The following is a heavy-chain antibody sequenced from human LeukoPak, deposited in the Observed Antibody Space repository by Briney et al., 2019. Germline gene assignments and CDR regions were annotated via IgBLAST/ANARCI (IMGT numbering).Heavy chain of an antibody. CDR1: GFTFSTFS. Sequence: GGSLRLSCAASGFTFSTFSMSWVRQAPGKGLEWVSSISSGGSYIYYADSVKGRFTISRDNAENSLYLQMNSLRAEDTAVYYCARDLNDSSGHWGQGTLVTASS. V-gene: IGHV3-21*01. J-gene: IGHJ4*02. CDR2: ISSGGSYI. CDR3: ARDLNDSSGH. D-gene: IGHD3-22*01.